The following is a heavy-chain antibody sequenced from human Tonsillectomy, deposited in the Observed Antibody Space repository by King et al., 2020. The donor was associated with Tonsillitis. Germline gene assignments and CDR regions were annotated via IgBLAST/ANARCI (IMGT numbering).Heavy chain of an antibody. J-gene: IGHJ4*02. V-gene: IGHV4-4*07. CDR2: IYTSGNT. D-gene: IGHD1-26*01. CDR1: GGSISSYY. CDR3: AREESKLQNLTLDY. Sequence: VQLQESGPGLVKPSETLSLTCTVSGGSISSYYWTWIRPPAGKGLAWIGRIYTSGNTNYNPSLKSRVAMSVDTSKNQVSLKLSSVTAADTAVYYCAREESKLQNLTLDYWGQGTLVTVSS.